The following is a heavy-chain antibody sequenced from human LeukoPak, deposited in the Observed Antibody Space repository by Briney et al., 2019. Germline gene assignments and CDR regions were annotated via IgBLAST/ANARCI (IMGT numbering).Heavy chain of an antibody. J-gene: IGHJ4*02. D-gene: IGHD4-17*01. V-gene: IGHV4-59*08. CDR2: IYYSGST. CDR3: ARQGGYGDRFGY. CDR1: GGSISSYY. Sequence: SETLSLTCTVSGGSISSYYWSWIRQPPGKGLEWIGYIYYSGSTNYNPSLKSRVTVSVDTSKNQFSLKLSSVTAADTAVYYCARQGGYGDRFGYWGQGTLVTVSS.